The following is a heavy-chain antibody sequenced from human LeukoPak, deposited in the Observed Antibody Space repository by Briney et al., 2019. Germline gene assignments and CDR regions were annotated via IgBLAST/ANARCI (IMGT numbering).Heavy chain of an antibody. CDR1: GFTVSSNY. Sequence: PGGSLRLSCAASGFTVSSNYMSWVRQAPGKGLEWVSVIYSGGSTYYADYVKGRFTISRDNSKNTLYLQMNSLRAEDTAVYYCARDTDDSSGYYSDYWGQGTLVTVSS. D-gene: IGHD3-22*01. CDR2: IYSGGST. J-gene: IGHJ4*02. CDR3: ARDTDDSSGYYSDY. V-gene: IGHV3-66*01.